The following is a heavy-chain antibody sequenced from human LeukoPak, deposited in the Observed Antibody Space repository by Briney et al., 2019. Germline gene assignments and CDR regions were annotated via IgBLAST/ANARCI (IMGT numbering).Heavy chain of an antibody. Sequence: SVKVSCKASGGTFSSYAISWVRQAPGQGLEWMGGIIPIFGTANYAQKFQGRVTITADESTSTAYVELSSLRSEDTAVYYCAREDSSWYYNWFDPWGQGTLVTVSS. CDR3: AREDSSWYYNWFDP. V-gene: IGHV1-69*13. J-gene: IGHJ5*02. D-gene: IGHD6-13*01. CDR1: GGTFSSYA. CDR2: IIPIFGTA.